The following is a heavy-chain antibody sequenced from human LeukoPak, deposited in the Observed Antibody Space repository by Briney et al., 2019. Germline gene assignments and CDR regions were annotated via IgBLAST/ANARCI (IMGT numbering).Heavy chain of an antibody. CDR1: GFTFSDYY. D-gene: IGHD2-21*01. Sequence: GGSLRLSCAASGFTFSDYYMSWIRQAPGKGLEWVSYISSSGSTIYYADSVKGRFTISRDNAKNSLYLQMNSLRAEDTAVYYCAREALAYCGGDCYSRVVSYFDCWGQGTLVTVSS. CDR2: ISSSGSTI. V-gene: IGHV3-11*04. J-gene: IGHJ4*02. CDR3: AREALAYCGGDCYSRVVSYFDC.